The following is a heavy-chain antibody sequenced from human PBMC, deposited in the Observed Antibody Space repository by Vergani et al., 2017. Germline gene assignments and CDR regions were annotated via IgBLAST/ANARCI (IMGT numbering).Heavy chain of an antibody. Sequence: QVQLQESGPGLVKPSETLSLTCAVSGYSISSGYYWGWIRQPPGKGLEWIGSIYHSGSTYYNPSLKSRVTISVDTSKNQFSLKLSSVTAADTAVYYCARSVVQQLVYYYYYYYMDVWGKGTTVTVSS. CDR3: ARSVVQQLVYYYYYYYMDV. CDR1: GYSISSGYY. CDR2: IYHSGST. V-gene: IGHV4-38-2*01. D-gene: IGHD6-13*01. J-gene: IGHJ6*03.